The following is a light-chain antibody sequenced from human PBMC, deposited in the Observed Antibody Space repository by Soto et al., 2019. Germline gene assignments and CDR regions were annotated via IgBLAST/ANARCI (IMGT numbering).Light chain of an antibody. Sequence: EIVLTQSPGTLSLSPGERATLSCRASQSVSSSYLAWYQQKPGQAPRLLIYGTSKRATGIPDRFSGSGSGTDFTLTISRLEPEDFAMYYCQQSDRSPWTFGQGTKVEIK. CDR2: GTS. V-gene: IGKV3-20*01. CDR1: QSVSSSY. J-gene: IGKJ1*01. CDR3: QQSDRSPWT.